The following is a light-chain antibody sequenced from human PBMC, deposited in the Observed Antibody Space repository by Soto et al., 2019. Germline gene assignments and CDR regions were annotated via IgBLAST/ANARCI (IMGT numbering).Light chain of an antibody. V-gene: IGLV2-8*01. J-gene: IGLJ1*01. CDR3: SSYAGSNNLGV. Sequence: QSVLTQPPSASGSPGQSVTISCTGTSSDVGGYNYVSWYQQRPGKAPKLMIYEVSKRPSGVPDRFSGSKSGNTASLTVSGLQAEVEADYYCSSYAGSNNLGVFGTGTKVTVL. CDR1: SSDVGGYNY. CDR2: EVS.